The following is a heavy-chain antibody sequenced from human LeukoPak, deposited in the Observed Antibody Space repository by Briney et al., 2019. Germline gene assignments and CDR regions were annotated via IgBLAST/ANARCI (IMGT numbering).Heavy chain of an antibody. CDR3: ARLSKGRYFDYIFDH. Sequence: PSETLSLTCTVSGVPVSSYEYYWRWIRQPPGKGLEWIGNTYYSGSTYYNPSLKSRLTMSVDTSKNQFSLKMSSVTAADTAVYYCARLSKGRYFDYIFDHWGQGALVTASS. J-gene: IGHJ4*02. CDR2: TYYSGST. D-gene: IGHD3-9*01. CDR1: GVPVSSYEYY. V-gene: IGHV4-39*01.